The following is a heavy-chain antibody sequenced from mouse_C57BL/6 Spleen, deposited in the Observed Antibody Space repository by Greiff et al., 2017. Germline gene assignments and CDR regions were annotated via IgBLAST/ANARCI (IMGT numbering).Heavy chain of an antibody. J-gene: IGHJ4*01. CDR1: GYSFTDYT. CDR3: EGFLDAMDY. V-gene: IGHV1-39*01. Sequence: EVKLVESGPELVKPGASVKISCKASGYSFTDYTMNWVKQSNGQSLEWIGVFNPNYGTTSYNQKFKGKATLTVDQSSSTACMQLDGLTSEDCAVYYCEGFLDAMDYWGQGTSVTVSS. CDR2: FNPNYGTT.